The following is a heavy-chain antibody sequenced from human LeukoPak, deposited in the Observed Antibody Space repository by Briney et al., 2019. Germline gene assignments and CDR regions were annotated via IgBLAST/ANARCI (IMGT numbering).Heavy chain of an antibody. CDR1: GGSISSYY. Sequence: SETLSLTCTVSGGSISSYYWSWIRQPPGKGLEWIGYIDYSGSTKNTPSLKSRVTISVDTSKNQFSLKLSSVTAADTAVYYCARDRSSGWSSHWYFDLWGRGTLVTVSS. CDR2: IDYSGST. V-gene: IGHV4-59*01. D-gene: IGHD6-19*01. CDR3: ARDRSSGWSSHWYFDL. J-gene: IGHJ2*01.